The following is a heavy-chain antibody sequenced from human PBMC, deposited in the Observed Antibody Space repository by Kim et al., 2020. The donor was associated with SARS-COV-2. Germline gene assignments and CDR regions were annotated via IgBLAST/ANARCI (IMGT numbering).Heavy chain of an antibody. J-gene: IGHJ4*02. CDR2: IWYDGSNK. D-gene: IGHD3-22*01. V-gene: IGHV3-33*01. Sequence: GGSLRLSCAASGFTFSSYGMHWVRQAPGKGLEWVAVIWYDGSNKYYPDSVKGRFTISRDNSKNTLYLQMNSLRAEDTAVYYCARESVNYDSSGYSAGFDYWGQGTLVTVSS. CDR3: ARESVNYDSSGYSAGFDY. CDR1: GFTFSSYG.